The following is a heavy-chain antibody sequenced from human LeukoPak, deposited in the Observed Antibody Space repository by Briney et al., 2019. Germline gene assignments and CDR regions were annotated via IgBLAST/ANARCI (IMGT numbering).Heavy chain of an antibody. CDR1: GGSISSSNW. V-gene: IGHV4-4*02. CDR2: IYHSGST. Sequence: PSETLSLTCAVSGGSISSSNWWSWVRQPPGKGLEWIGEIYHSGSTNYNPSLKSRVTISVDKSKNQFSLKLSSVTAADTAVYYCARSLTPPNDSSGPNSDYWGQGTLVTVSS. CDR3: ARSLTPPNDSSGPNSDY. D-gene: IGHD3-22*01. J-gene: IGHJ4*02.